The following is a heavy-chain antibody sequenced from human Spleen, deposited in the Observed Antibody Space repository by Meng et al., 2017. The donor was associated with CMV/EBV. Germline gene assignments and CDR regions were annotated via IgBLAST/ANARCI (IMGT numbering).Heavy chain of an antibody. Sequence: GSLRLSCAASGFTFSSYSMNWVRQAPGKGLEWVSSISSSSSYIYYADSVKGRFTISRDNAKNSLYLQMNSLRAEDTAVYYCARGGIAVAGIGDYWGQGTLVTVSS. V-gene: IGHV3-21*01. CDR1: GFTFSSYS. D-gene: IGHD6-19*01. CDR2: ISSSSSYI. J-gene: IGHJ4*02. CDR3: ARGGIAVAGIGDY.